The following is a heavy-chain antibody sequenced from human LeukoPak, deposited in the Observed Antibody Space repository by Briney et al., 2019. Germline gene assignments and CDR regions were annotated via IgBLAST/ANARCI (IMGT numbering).Heavy chain of an antibody. CDR3: AREVQSGSYSFDY. D-gene: IGHD1-26*01. Sequence: PGGSLRLSCVASGFTFSSHWMTWVRQAPGKGLEWVGNIQRDGGDKFYVDSVKGRFTISRDNAKNSLYLQMNSLRAEDTALYYCAREVQSGSYSFDYWGQGTLVTVSS. CDR1: GFTFSSHW. V-gene: IGHV3-7*03. CDR2: IQRDGGDK. J-gene: IGHJ4*02.